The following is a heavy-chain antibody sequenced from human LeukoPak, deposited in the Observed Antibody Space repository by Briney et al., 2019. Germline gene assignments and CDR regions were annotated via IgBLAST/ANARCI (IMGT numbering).Heavy chain of an antibody. Sequence: ASVKVSCKASGYTFTGYYMHWVRQAPGQGLEWMGWINPNSGGTNYAQKFQGRVTMTRDTSISTAYMELRSLRSDDTAVYHCARDIVATGSDYWGQGTLVTVSS. D-gene: IGHD5-12*01. J-gene: IGHJ4*02. CDR3: ARDIVATGSDY. CDR1: GYTFTGYY. V-gene: IGHV1-2*02. CDR2: INPNSGGT.